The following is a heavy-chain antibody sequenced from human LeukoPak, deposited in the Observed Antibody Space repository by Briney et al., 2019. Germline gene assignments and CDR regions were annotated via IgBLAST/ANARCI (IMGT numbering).Heavy chain of an antibody. Sequence: GGSLRLSCAASGFRFKSWMNWVRQAPGKGLVWVSHIDTEGRRTNYADSVRGRFTISRDNGKNTLYLQMNNLRVEDTGVYYCVRENYGIDSWGQGTVVIVSS. CDR1: GFRFKSW. J-gene: IGHJ4*02. CDR3: VRENYGIDS. V-gene: IGHV3-74*01. CDR2: IDTEGRRT. D-gene: IGHD4-17*01.